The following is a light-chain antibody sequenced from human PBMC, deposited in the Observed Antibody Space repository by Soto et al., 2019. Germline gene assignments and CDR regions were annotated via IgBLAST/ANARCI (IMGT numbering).Light chain of an antibody. J-gene: IGKJ2*01. V-gene: IGKV1-39*01. CDR2: AAS. CDR3: QQSYSTPVT. CDR1: QSISSY. Sequence: DIQMTQSPSSLSASVGVRVTITCGASQSISSYLNWYQQKPVKAPKLLMYAASSLQSGVPSRFSGSGSGTDFTLTISSLQPEDFATYYCQQSYSTPVTFGQGTKLEIK.